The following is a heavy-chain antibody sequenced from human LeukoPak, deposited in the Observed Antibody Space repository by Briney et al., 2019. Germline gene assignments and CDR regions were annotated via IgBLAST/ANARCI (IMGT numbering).Heavy chain of an antibody. CDR3: ARHATGTWHFDY. D-gene: IGHD1-14*01. J-gene: IGHJ4*02. CDR2: ISSSGSTI. Sequence: PGGSLRLSCAASGFTFSSYEMNWVRQAPGKGLEWVSYISSSGSTIYYADSVKGRFAISRDNAKNALYLQMNSLRAEDTAVYYCARHATGTWHFDYWGRGTLVTVSS. V-gene: IGHV3-48*03. CDR1: GFTFSSYE.